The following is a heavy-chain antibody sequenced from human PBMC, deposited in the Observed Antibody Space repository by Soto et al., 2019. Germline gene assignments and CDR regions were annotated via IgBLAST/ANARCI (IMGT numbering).Heavy chain of an antibody. J-gene: IGHJ4*02. V-gene: IGHV4-59*01. Sequence: SETLSLTCTVAGGSISSYYWNWIRQPPGKGLEWIGYIYYSGTINYNPSLESRATISVDTAKSQFSLKLSSVTAADTAVYFCARPPTIFGVVILYYFDYWGQGTLVTVSS. CDR2: IYYSGTI. CDR1: GGSISSYY. CDR3: ARPPTIFGVVILYYFDY. D-gene: IGHD3-3*01.